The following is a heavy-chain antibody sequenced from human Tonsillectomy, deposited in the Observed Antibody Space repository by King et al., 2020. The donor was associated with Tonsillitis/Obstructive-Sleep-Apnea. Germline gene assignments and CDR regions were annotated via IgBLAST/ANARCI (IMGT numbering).Heavy chain of an antibody. CDR3: AKGSSSSRPYYFDY. V-gene: IGHV3-23*04. D-gene: IGHD2-2*01. CDR2: FSGSGAGT. J-gene: IGHJ4*02. CDR1: GFTFSSYV. Sequence: VQLVESGGGLVQPGGSRRLSCAASGFTFSSYVMSWFRQAPGKGLEWVSAFSGSGAGTYYADSVKGRFTISRDNSKNTLYLQMNSLRVEDTAVYYCAKGSSSSRPYYFDYWGQGTLVTVSS.